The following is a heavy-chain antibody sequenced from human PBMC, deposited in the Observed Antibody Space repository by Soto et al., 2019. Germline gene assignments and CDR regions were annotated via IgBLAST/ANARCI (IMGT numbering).Heavy chain of an antibody. CDR3: ARDCSGGSCYSYAFDI. Sequence: PSETLSLTFTVSGGSISGGGYYWSWIRQHPGKGLEWIGYIYYSGSTYYNPSLKSRVTISVDTSKNQFSLKLSSVTAADTAVYYCARDCSGGSCYSYAFDIWGQGTMVTVSS. V-gene: IGHV4-31*03. D-gene: IGHD2-15*01. CDR1: GGSISGGGYY. J-gene: IGHJ3*02. CDR2: IYYSGST.